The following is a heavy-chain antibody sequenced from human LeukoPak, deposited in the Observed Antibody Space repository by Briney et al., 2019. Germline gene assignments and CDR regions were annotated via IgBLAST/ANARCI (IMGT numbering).Heavy chain of an antibody. J-gene: IGHJ5*02. V-gene: IGHV1-18*01. D-gene: IGHD3-22*01. CDR3: ARDGAMGVVVVIPWFDP. CDR1: GGTFSSYA. CDR2: ISAYNGNT. Sequence: ASVKVSCKASGGTFSSYAISWVRQAPGQGLEWMGWISAYNGNTNYAQKFQGRVTMTTDTSTSTAYMELRSLRSDDTAVYYCARDGAMGVVVVIPWFDPWGQGTLVTVSS.